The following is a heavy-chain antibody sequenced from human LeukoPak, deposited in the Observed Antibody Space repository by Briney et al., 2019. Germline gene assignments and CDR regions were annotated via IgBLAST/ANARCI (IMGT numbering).Heavy chain of an antibody. Sequence: SETLSLTCTVSGGSISSSSYYWGWIRQPPGKGLEWIGSIYYSGSTYYNPSLKSRVTISVDTSKNQFSLKLSSVTAADTAVYYCAIQQWLAQPSDYWGQGTLVTVSS. CDR3: AIQQWLAQPSDY. CDR2: IYYSGST. CDR1: GGSISSSSYY. V-gene: IGHV4-39*07. J-gene: IGHJ4*02. D-gene: IGHD6-19*01.